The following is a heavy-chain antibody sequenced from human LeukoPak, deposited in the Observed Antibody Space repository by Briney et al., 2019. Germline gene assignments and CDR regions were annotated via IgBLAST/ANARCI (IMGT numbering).Heavy chain of an antibody. CDR1: GYTFTGYH. CDR3: ARDRIFGVVLHWFDP. J-gene: IGHJ5*02. Sequence: ASVKVSCKASGYTFTGYHMHWVRQAPGQGLEWMGWINPNSGGTNYAQKFQGRVTMTRDTSISTAYMELSRLRSDDTAVYYCARDRIFGVVLHWFDPWGQGTLVTVSS. CDR2: INPNSGGT. V-gene: IGHV1-2*02. D-gene: IGHD3-3*02.